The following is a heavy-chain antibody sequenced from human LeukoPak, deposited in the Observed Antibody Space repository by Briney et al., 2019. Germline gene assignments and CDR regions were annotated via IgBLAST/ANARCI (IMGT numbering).Heavy chain of an antibody. D-gene: IGHD3-10*01. CDR2: IYYSGST. Sequence: SETLSLTCTVSGGSISSGGYYWSWIRQHPGKGPEWIGYIYYSGSTYYNPSLKSRVTISVDTSKNQFSLKLSSVTAADTAVYYCASSLIRFGELLYPDAFDIWGQGTMVTVSS. J-gene: IGHJ3*02. CDR3: ASSLIRFGELLYPDAFDI. CDR1: GGSISSGGYY. V-gene: IGHV4-31*03.